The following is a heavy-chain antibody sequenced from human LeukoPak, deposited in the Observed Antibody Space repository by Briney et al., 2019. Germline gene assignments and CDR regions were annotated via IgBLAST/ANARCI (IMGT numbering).Heavy chain of an antibody. Sequence: PRGSLRLSCAASGFTFSNACLHWVRQAPGKGLEWVGRIKSKTDGGTIEYTAPVKGRFTVSRDDSKNTLYLQMNSMKTEDNAVYYCVTDGNWGEGTLVT. CDR2: IKSKTDGGTI. J-gene: IGHJ4*02. V-gene: IGHV3-15*07. CDR3: VTDGN. CDR1: GFTFSNAC. D-gene: IGHD1-1*01.